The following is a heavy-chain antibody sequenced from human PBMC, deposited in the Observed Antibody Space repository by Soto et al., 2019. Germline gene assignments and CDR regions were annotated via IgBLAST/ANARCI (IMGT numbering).Heavy chain of an antibody. V-gene: IGHV4-31*03. CDR1: GGSISSGGYY. D-gene: IGHD2-2*01. CDR2: IYYSGST. Sequence: SETLSLTCTVSGGSISSGGYYWSWIRQHPGKGLEWIGYIYYSGSTYYNPSLKSRVTISVDTSKNQFSLKLSSVTAADTAVYCCARDRGYCSSTSCHSESGAFDIWGQGTMVTVSS. J-gene: IGHJ3*02. CDR3: ARDRGYCSSTSCHSESGAFDI.